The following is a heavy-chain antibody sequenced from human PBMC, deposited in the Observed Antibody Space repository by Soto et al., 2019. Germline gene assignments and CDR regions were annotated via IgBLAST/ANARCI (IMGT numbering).Heavy chain of an antibody. J-gene: IGHJ4*02. D-gene: IGHD5-18*01. CDR2: INPDNGNT. CDR1: GYTFTRYT. V-gene: IGHV1-3*01. Sequence: ASVKVSCKASGYTFTRYTMNWVRQAPGQRLEWMGWINPDNGNTKSSQKFQDRVIITRDTSASTAYMDLSSLRSEDTAVYYCARGPGAYNYFDYWGQGTLVTVSS. CDR3: ARGPGAYNYFDY.